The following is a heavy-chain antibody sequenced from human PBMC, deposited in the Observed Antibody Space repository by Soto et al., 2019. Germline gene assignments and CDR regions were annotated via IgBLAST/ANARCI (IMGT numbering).Heavy chain of an antibody. CDR3: ARPPYSASYYYFDQ. D-gene: IGHD1-26*01. CDR2: IYPGDSDT. CDR1: GYSVTSYW. J-gene: IGHJ4*02. V-gene: IGHV5-51*01. Sequence: GESLKISCNASGYSVTSYWIGWVRQMPGKGLEWMGIIYPGDSDTIYSPSFQGQVTISADKSISTAYLQWNSLKASDTAMYYCARPPYSASYYYFDQWGQGTPVTVSS.